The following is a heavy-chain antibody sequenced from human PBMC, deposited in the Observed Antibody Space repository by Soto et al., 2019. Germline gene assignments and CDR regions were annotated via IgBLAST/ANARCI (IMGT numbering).Heavy chain of an antibody. CDR2: ISAYNGNT. D-gene: IGHD2-21*02. V-gene: IGHV1-18*04. CDR3: ARPSYCGGDCYSWYFDL. CDR1: GYTFTSYG. Sequence: ASVKVSCKASGYTFTSYGISWVRQAPGQGLEWMGWISAYNGNTNYAQKLQGRVTMTTDTSTSTAYMELRSLRSDDTAVYYCARPSYCGGDCYSWYFDLWGRGTLVTVSS. J-gene: IGHJ2*01.